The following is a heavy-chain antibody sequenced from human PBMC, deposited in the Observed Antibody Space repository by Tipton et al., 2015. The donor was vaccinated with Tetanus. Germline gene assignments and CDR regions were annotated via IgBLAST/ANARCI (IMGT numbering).Heavy chain of an antibody. CDR3: AKDRLRNTDYYSNGYAFDV. CDR2: VTGSGKTT. CDR1: GFTFSGYA. J-gene: IGHJ3*01. D-gene: IGHD3-22*01. Sequence: GSLRLSCAASGFTFSGYAMNWVRQAPGKGLEWVSVVTGSGKTTHYGDSVKGRFTISRDNSKNMLFLQMNSLRVDDTAVYYCAKDRLRNTDYYSNGYAFDVWGQGTMVSVSS. V-gene: IGHV3-23*01.